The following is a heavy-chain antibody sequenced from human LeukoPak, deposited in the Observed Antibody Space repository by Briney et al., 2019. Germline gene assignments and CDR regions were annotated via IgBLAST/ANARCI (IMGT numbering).Heavy chain of an antibody. V-gene: IGHV4-34*01. CDR3: ASRRGYYYYYMDV. J-gene: IGHJ6*03. CDR2: VNHSGST. Sequence: SETLSLTCTVSGGSISSYYWSWIRQPPGKGLEWIGEVNHSGSTNYNPSLKSRVTISVDTSKNQFSLKLSSVTAADTAVYYCASRRGYYYYYMDVWGKGTTVTVSS. CDR1: GGSISSYY.